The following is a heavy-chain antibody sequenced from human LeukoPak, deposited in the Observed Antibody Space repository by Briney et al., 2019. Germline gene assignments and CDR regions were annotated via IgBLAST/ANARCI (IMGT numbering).Heavy chain of an antibody. CDR1: GFTFSSSA. Sequence: PGGSPRLSCAASGFTFSSSAMSWVRQAPGKGLEWVSSITGSGRGDSTNYADSVKGRFTISRDNAKNSLYLQMNSLRAEDTAVYYCARDLHYDSSGYFEYWGQGTLVTVSS. CDR3: ARDLHYDSSGYFEY. CDR2: ITGSGRGDST. V-gene: IGHV3-23*01. J-gene: IGHJ4*02. D-gene: IGHD3-22*01.